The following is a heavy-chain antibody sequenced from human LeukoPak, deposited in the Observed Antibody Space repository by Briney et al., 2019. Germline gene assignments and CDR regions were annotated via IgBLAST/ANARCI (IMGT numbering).Heavy chain of an antibody. CDR3: ARWDYYDSSAYGKSDY. CDR2: ISPNTGGT. J-gene: IGHJ4*02. Sequence: ASVNVSCKASGYTFTVYYMHWVRQAPGQGLEWMGRISPNTGGTNFAQKFQGRVTMTRDTSINTAYMELSGLTSDDTAIYYCARWDYYDSSAYGKSDYWGQGTLVTVSS. V-gene: IGHV1-2*06. D-gene: IGHD3-22*01. CDR1: GYTFTVYY.